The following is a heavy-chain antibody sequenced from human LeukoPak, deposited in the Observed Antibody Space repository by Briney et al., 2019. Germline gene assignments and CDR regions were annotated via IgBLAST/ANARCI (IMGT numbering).Heavy chain of an antibody. V-gene: IGHV3-30*03. CDR3: ARDRGPRRSRYSGYDNFDY. CDR1: GFTFSSYS. Sequence: PGGSLRLSCAASGFTFSSYSMNWVRQAPGKGLEWVAVISYDGSNKYYADSVKGRFTISRDNSKNTLYLQMNSLRAEDTAVYYCARDRGPRRSRYSGYDNFDYWGQGTLVTVSS. CDR2: ISYDGSNK. J-gene: IGHJ4*02. D-gene: IGHD5-12*01.